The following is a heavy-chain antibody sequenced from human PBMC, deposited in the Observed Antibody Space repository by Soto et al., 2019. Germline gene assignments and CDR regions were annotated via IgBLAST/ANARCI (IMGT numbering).Heavy chain of an antibody. J-gene: IGHJ4*02. CDR2: ISHWGNT. D-gene: IGHD3-10*01. CDR3: ARDLDGSGSYYTDY. Sequence: QVQLVQSGAEVKKPGASVKVSCKASGYTFPNYGISWVRQAPGQGLEWMGWISHWGNTNYAKKLQGRVTLTTDTSENTAYMELRSLRSDDTAIYFCARDLDGSGSYYTDYWGQGTLVTVSS. CDR1: GYTFPNYG. V-gene: IGHV1-18*01.